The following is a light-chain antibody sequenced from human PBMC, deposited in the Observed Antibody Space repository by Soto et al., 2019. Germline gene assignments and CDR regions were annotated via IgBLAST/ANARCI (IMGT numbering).Light chain of an antibody. CDR2: DAS. CDR3: QQRSNWPPSIT. CDR1: QGVSRK. Sequence: DIVMTQSPATLSVAPGERVTFSCRASQGVSRKLAWYQHKPGQAPRLLIYDASDRAPGIPARFSGSGSATDFTLTINNLEPEDFAVYYCQQRSNWPPSITFGQGTRLEIK. V-gene: IGKV3-11*01. J-gene: IGKJ5*01.